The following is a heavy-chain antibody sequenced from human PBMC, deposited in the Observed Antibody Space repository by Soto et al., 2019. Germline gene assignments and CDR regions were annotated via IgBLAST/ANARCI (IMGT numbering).Heavy chain of an antibody. CDR3: AHRRDIVVVPAAKAPNWFDP. V-gene: IGHV2-5*02. J-gene: IGHJ5*02. CDR1: GFSLSTSGVG. Sequence: SGPTLVKPTQTLTLTCTFSGFSLSTSGVGVGWIRQPPGKALEWLALIYWDDDKRYSPSLKSRLTITKDTSKNQVVLTMTNMDPVETATYYCAHRRDIVVVPAAKAPNWFDPWGQGTLVTVSS. CDR2: IYWDDDK. D-gene: IGHD2-2*01.